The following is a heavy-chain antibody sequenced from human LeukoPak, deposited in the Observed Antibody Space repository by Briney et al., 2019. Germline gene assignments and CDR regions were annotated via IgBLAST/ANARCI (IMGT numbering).Heavy chain of an antibody. CDR3: ARDRYYGSGSYYN. J-gene: IGHJ4*02. CDR2: INPNSGGT. D-gene: IGHD3-10*01. Sequence: EASVKVSCKASGYTFTGYYMHWVRQAPGQGLEWMGWINPNSGGTNYAQKFQGRVTMTRDTSISTAYMELSRLRSDDTAVYYCARDRYYGSGSYYNWGQGTLVNVSS. V-gene: IGHV1-2*02. CDR1: GYTFTGYY.